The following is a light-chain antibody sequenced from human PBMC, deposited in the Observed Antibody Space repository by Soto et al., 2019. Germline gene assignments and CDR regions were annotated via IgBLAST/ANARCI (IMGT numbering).Light chain of an antibody. Sequence: SYELTQPPSVSVAPGQTARITCGGNNIGSKSVHWYQQKPGQAPVLVVYDDNDRPSGIPKRFSGSNSGNTATLTISRVEDGDEADYYCQVWDSSSDHYVFGTGTKVTVL. J-gene: IGLJ1*01. V-gene: IGLV3-21*02. CDR3: QVWDSSSDHYV. CDR1: NIGSKS. CDR2: DDN.